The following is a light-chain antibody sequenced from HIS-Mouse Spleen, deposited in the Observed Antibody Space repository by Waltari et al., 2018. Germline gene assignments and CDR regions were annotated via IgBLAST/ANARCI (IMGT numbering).Light chain of an antibody. V-gene: IGLV2-23*01. Sequence: QSALTQHASVSGSPGQSITISCTGTSSDFGGYNLVPLYQQHPGKAPKLMIYEGSKRPSGVSNRFSGSKSGNTASLTISGLQAEDEADYYCCSYAGSSTNYVFGTGTKVTVL. CDR2: EGS. CDR1: SSDFGGYNL. CDR3: CSYAGSSTNYV. J-gene: IGLJ1*01.